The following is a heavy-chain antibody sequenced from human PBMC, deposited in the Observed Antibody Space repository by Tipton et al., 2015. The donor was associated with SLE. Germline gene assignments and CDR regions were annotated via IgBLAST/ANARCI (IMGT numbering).Heavy chain of an antibody. CDR1: GFTFSTYA. J-gene: IGHJ4*02. D-gene: IGHD2-15*01. V-gene: IGHV3-30*04. CDR3: ARDLGSWGFDY. Sequence: EASGFTFSTYAMHWVRQAPGKGLEWVAVISYDGSNKYYADSVKGRFTISRDNSKNTLYLRMNSLRAEDTAVYYCARDLGSWGFDYWGQRTLVTVSS. CDR2: ISYDGSNK.